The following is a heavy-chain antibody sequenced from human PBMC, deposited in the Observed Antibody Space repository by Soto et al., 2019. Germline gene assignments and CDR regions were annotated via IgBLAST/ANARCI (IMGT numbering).Heavy chain of an antibody. J-gene: IGHJ4*02. CDR1: GFTFGTYS. Sequence: PGGSLRLSCAASGFTFGTYSMNWVRQAPGKGLEWVSAISGSGGSTYYADSVKGRFTISRDNSKNTLYLQMNSLRAEDTAVYYCAKELHTSSGWSQVIYWGQGTLVTVSS. CDR3: AKELHTSSGWSQVIY. CDR2: ISGSGGST. V-gene: IGHV3-23*01. D-gene: IGHD6-19*01.